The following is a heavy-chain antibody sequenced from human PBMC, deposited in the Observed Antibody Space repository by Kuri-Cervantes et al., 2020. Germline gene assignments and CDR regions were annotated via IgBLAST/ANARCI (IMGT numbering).Heavy chain of an antibody. Sequence: GESLKISCAASGFTFSSYGMHWVRQTPGKGLEWVATIWYDGSSKFYADSVKGRFTISRDNSKNTLYLQMNSLRAEDTAVYYCARERVRGPTAHYGMDVWGQGTTVTVSS. V-gene: IGHV3-33*01. CDR1: GFTFSSYG. J-gene: IGHJ6*02. D-gene: IGHD3-10*01. CDR3: ARERVRGPTAHYGMDV. CDR2: IWYDGSSK.